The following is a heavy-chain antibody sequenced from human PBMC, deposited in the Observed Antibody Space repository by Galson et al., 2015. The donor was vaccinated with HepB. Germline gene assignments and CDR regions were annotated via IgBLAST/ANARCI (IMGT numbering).Heavy chain of an antibody. CDR2: ISYDGSNK. J-gene: IGHJ3*02. CDR3: AREAPGGNPAFDI. D-gene: IGHD4-23*01. V-gene: IGHV3-30-3*01. Sequence: SLRLSCAASGFTFSSYAMHWVRQAPGKGLEWVAVISYDGSNKYYADSVKGRFTISRDNSKNTLYLQMNSLRAEDTAVYYCAREAPGGNPAFDIWGQGTMVTVSS. CDR1: GFTFSSYA.